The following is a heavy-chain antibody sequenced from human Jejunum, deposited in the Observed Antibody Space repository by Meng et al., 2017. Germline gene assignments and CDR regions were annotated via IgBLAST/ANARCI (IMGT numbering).Heavy chain of an antibody. CDR3: ARGELLWDY. CDR1: SYCIICGEYI. V-gene: IGHV4-30-4*01. CDR2: MDYSGTT. D-gene: IGHD2-2*01. J-gene: IGHJ4*02. Sequence: QAHPQASGPAPVKPPLTLSLTCTVSSYCIICGEYIWSWIRQPPGRGLEWIGYMDYSGTTFFNPSLKSRVTISVDTSKNQFALKLTSVTAATTAVYFCARGELLWDYWGQGTLVTASS.